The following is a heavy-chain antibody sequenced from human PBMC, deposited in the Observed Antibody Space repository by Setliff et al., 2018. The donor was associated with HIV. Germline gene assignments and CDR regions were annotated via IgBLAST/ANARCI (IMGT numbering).Heavy chain of an antibody. CDR2: IYYSGST. CDR3: ARTAMARYYYYMDV. D-gene: IGHD5-18*01. CDR1: GDPMSSTSYY. V-gene: IGHV4-39*07. J-gene: IGHJ6*03. Sequence: SETLSLTCTVSGDPMSSTSYYWGWIRQSPGKGLEWIGSIYYSGSTQYNPSLKSRVTISVDTSKNQFSLKLSSVTAADTAVYYCARTAMARYYYYMDVWGKGTTVTVSS.